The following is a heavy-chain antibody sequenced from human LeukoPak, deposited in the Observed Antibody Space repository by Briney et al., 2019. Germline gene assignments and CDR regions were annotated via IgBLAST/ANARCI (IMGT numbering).Heavy chain of an antibody. Sequence: PGGSLRLSCATSGFTFSSYWIHCVRQAPGKGLVWVSRINSNGSSTNYADSVKGRFTISRDNAKNTLYLQMNSLRAEDTAVYYCARGESGGWAPFDYWGQGTLVTVSS. CDR1: GFTFSSYW. J-gene: IGHJ4*02. CDR3: ARGESGGWAPFDY. CDR2: INSNGSST. D-gene: IGHD6-19*01. V-gene: IGHV3-74*01.